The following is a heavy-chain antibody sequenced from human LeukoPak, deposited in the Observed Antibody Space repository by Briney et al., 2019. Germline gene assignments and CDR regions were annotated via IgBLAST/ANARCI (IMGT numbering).Heavy chain of an antibody. CDR1: GYTFTGYY. V-gene: IGHV1-46*01. Sequence: GASVKVSCKASGYTFTGYYMHWVRQAPGQGLEWMGIINPSGGSTSYAQKFQGRVTISVDTSKNQFSLKLSSVTAADTAVYYCARLLSYSSSWYWGQGTLVTVSS. D-gene: IGHD6-13*01. CDR3: ARLLSYSSSWY. CDR2: INPSGGST. J-gene: IGHJ4*02.